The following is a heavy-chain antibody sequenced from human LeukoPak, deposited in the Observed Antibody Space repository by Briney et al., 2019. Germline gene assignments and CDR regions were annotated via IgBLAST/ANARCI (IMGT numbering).Heavy chain of an antibody. V-gene: IGHV3-9*01. Sequence: GRSLRLSCAASGFTFDDYAMHWVRQAPGKGLEWVSGISWNSGSIGYADSVKGRFTISRDNAKNSLYLQMSSLRAEDTALYYCAKDMRNYYYGMDVWGQGTTVTVSS. CDR3: AKDMRNYYYGMDV. J-gene: IGHJ6*02. CDR2: ISWNSGSI. CDR1: GFTFDDYA.